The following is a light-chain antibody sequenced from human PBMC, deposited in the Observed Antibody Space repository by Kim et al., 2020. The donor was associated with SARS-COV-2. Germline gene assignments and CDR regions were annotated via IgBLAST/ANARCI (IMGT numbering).Light chain of an antibody. J-gene: IGLJ3*02. CDR1: SLRNYS. CDR3: NSRDSSGDHVV. V-gene: IGLV3-19*01. Sequence: ALGQTVSLTCQGHSLRNYSATWYPQRPGQAPVLVLYGKYNRPSGIPDRFSGSASGNTASLTITGAQAEDEADYYCNSRDSSGDHVVFGGGTQLTVL. CDR2: GKY.